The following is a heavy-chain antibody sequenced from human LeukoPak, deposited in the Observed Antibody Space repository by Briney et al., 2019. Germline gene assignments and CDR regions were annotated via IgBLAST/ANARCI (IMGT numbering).Heavy chain of an antibody. CDR1: GYSISSGYY. CDR2: IYHSGST. J-gene: IGHJ3*02. V-gene: IGHV4-38-2*02. CDR3: ARVIGAYQLSIPGAFDI. Sequence: SETLSLTCTVSGYSISSGYYWGWIRQPPGKGLEWIGSIYHSGSTYYNPSLKSRVTISVDTSKNQFSLKLSSVTAADTAVYYCARVIGAYQLSIPGAFDIWGQGTMVTVSS. D-gene: IGHD2-2*01.